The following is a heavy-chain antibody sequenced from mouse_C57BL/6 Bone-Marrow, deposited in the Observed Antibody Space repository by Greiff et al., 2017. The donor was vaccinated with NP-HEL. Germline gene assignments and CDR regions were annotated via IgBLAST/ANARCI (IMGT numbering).Heavy chain of an antibody. Sequence: QVQLQQPGAELVKPGASVKLSCKASGYTFTSYWITWVKQRPGQGLEWIGDIYPGSGSTNYNEKFKSKATLTVDTSSSTAYMQLRSLTSEDSAVYYCARWGSKLRGGFAYWGQGTLVTVSA. D-gene: IGHD1-1*02. CDR3: ARWGSKLRGGFAY. J-gene: IGHJ3*01. CDR1: GYTFTSYW. V-gene: IGHV1-55*01. CDR2: IYPGSGST.